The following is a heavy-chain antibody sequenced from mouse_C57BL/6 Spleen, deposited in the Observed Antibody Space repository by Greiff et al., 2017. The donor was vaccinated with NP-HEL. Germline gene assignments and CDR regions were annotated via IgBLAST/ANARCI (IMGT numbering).Heavy chain of an antibody. Sequence: DVHLVESGGGLVKPGGSLKLSCAASGFTFSDYGMHWVRQAPEKGLEWVAYISSGSSTIYYADRVKGRFTISRDNAKNTLFLQMTSLRSEDTAMYYCARLLAYWGQGTLVTVSA. V-gene: IGHV5-17*01. CDR1: GFTFSDYG. CDR2: ISSGSSTI. CDR3: ARLLAY. J-gene: IGHJ3*01.